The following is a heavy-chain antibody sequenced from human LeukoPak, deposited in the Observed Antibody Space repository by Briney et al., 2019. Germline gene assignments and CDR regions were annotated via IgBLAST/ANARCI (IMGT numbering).Heavy chain of an antibody. J-gene: IGHJ5*02. Sequence: ASVKVSCKASGYTFINYAIHWLRQAPGQRLEWMGWINAANGNTKYSLKFQGRVTITRDTSASTAYMELSSLRFEDTSVYYCARYSDDAWFDPWGQGTLVTVSS. CDR2: INAANGNT. CDR1: GYTFINYA. D-gene: IGHD4-17*01. V-gene: IGHV1-3*01. CDR3: ARYSDDAWFDP.